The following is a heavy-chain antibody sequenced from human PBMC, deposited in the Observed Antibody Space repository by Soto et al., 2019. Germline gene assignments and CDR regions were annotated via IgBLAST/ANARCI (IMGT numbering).Heavy chain of an antibody. D-gene: IGHD6-13*01. CDR2: IIPILGIA. CDR3: ARSRRGDSRYYFDY. CDR1: GGTFSSYT. V-gene: IGHV1-69*02. Sequence: SVKVSCKASGGTFSSYTISWVRQAPGQGLEWMGRIIPILGIANYAQKFQGRVTITADKSTSTAYMELSSLRSEDTAVYYCARSRRGDSRYYFDYWGQGTLVTVSS. J-gene: IGHJ4*02.